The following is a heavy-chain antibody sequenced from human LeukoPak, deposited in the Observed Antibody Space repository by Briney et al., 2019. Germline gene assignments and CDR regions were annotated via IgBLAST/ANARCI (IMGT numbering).Heavy chain of an antibody. D-gene: IGHD3-16*01. J-gene: IGHJ4*02. Sequence: GASVKVSCKASGYTFTGCYICWVRQAPGQGLEWMGWIQSNSAGTNYAQKFQGRVTMTRDTSISTAYMELTGLRSDDTAVYYCARDLGDYDFDSWGQGTLVTVSS. CDR1: GYTFTGCY. CDR3: ARDLGDYDFDS. V-gene: IGHV1-2*02. CDR2: IQSNSAGT.